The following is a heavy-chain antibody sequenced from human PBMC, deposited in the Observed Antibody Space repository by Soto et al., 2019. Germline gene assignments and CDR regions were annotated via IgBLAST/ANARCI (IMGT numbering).Heavy chain of an antibody. CDR3: VKEWTPRRAFDS. Sequence: EVQLLESGGGLVQPGGSLRLSCAASRFMFSRYAMSWVRQAPGKGLEWVSGISGSGGSTWYADSVKGRFTISRDNSKNMVYLQRNSLRVEDTAQYFCVKEWTPRRAFDSWGQGTQGTVAS. J-gene: IGHJ4*02. V-gene: IGHV3-23*01. CDR1: RFMFSRYA. D-gene: IGHD5-12*01. CDR2: ISGSGGST.